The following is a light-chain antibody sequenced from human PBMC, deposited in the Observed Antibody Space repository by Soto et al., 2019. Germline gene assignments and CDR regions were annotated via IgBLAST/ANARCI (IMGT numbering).Light chain of an antibody. J-gene: IGKJ1*01. V-gene: IGKV1-39*01. CDR1: KSISSY. CDR2: AAS. Sequence: DIQMTQSPSSLSASVGDRVTITCRASKSISSYLNWYQQKPGKAPKLLIYAASSLQSGVTSRFSGSGSGTDFTLTISSLQPEDFATYYCQQSYSTPWTFGQGTKVEIK. CDR3: QQSYSTPWT.